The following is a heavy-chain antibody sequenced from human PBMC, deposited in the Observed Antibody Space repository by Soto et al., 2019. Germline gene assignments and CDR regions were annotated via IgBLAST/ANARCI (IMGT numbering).Heavy chain of an antibody. CDR3: ARDPTGGAYFDY. V-gene: IGHV4-31*02. CDR2: IYYSGST. D-gene: IGHD3-10*01. J-gene: IGHJ4*02. CDR1: GGSISSGGYY. Sequence: LCGGSISSGGYYWSWIRQHPGKGLEWIGYIYYSGSTYYNPSLKSRVTISVVTSKNQFSLKLSSVTAADTAVYYCARDPTGGAYFDYWGQGTLVTVSS.